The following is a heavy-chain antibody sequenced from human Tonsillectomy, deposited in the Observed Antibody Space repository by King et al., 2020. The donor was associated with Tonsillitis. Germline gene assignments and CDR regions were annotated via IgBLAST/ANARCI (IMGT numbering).Heavy chain of an antibody. CDR1: GGTFSSYA. CDR3: ARGSGSGSGAPHAFDI. CDR2: IIPILGIA. D-gene: IGHD3-10*01. J-gene: IGHJ3*02. Sequence: QLVQSGAEVKKPGSSVKVSCKASGGTFSSYAISWVRQAPGQGLEWMGRIIPILGIANYAQKFQGRVTITADKSTSTAYMELSSLRSEDTAVYYCARGSGSGSGAPHAFDIWGQGTMVTVSS. V-gene: IGHV1-69*04.